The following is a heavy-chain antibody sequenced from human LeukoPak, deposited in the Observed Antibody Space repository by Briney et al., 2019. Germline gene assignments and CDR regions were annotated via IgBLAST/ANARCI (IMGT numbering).Heavy chain of an antibody. CDR2: ISAYNGNT. J-gene: IGHJ6*02. Sequence: ASVKVSCKASGYTFTSYGISWVRQAPGQGLEWMGWISAYNGNTNYAQKLQGRVTMTTDSSASTAYMELRSLRSDDTAVYYCARDRGAVAGSYGMDVWGQGTTVTVSS. CDR3: ARDRGAVAGSYGMDV. D-gene: IGHD6-19*01. CDR1: GYTFTSYG. V-gene: IGHV1-18*01.